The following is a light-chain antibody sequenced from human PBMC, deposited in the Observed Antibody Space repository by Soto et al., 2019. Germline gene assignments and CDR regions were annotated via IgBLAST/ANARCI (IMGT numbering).Light chain of an antibody. CDR3: QQYGSSGT. CDR2: DAS. J-gene: IGKJ1*01. Sequence: ELVLTQSPGTLSLSPGERATLSCRASQTVRNNYLAWYQQKPGQAPRLLIYDASTRATGIPDRFSGSGSGTDFTLTISRLEPEDFAVYYCQQYGSSGTFGQGTRWIS. V-gene: IGKV3-20*01. CDR1: QTVRNNY.